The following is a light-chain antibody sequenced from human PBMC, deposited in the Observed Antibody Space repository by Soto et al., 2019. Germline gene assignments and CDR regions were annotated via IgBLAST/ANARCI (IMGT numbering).Light chain of an antibody. J-gene: IGKJ1*01. CDR1: QGVSSY. V-gene: IGKV1-8*01. CDR2: AAS. CDR3: QQYYIYPWT. Sequence: AIRMTQSPSSFSASTGDRVTITCRASQGVSSYLAWYQQKQGKAPKLLIYAASTLQSGVPSRFSGSGSGTDFTLTISCLQSEDFAAYYGQQYYIYPWTFGQGTKVEIK.